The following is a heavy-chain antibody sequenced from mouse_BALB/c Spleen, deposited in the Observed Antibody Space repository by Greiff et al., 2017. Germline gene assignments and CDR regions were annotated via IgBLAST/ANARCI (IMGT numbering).Heavy chain of an antibody. J-gene: IGHJ2*01. CDR1: GYSFTGYF. V-gene: IGHV1-37*01. CDR3: GRGYYPLYGNLDY. CDR2: INPYNGDT. D-gene: IGHD2-1*01. Sequence: EVKVVESGPELVKPGASVKISCKASGYSFTGYFMNWVKQSHGKSLEWIGRINPYNGDTFYNQKFKGKATLTVDKSSSTAHMELLSLTSEDSAVYYCGRGYYPLYGNLDYWGQGTTLTVSS.